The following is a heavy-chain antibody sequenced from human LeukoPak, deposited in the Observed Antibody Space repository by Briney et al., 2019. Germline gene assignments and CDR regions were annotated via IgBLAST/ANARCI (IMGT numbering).Heavy chain of an antibody. CDR3: VRNVVRTGYYDN. CDR1: GYTFTTYA. Sequence: ASVKVSCKASGYTFTTYAIHWVRQAPGQSLEWMGWINAGNGDTAYSQKFQGRVTITRDTSASTAYMQLSGLSSEDTAVYYCVRNVVRTGYYDNWGQGTLVTVSS. V-gene: IGHV1-3*01. CDR2: INAGNGDT. J-gene: IGHJ4*02. D-gene: IGHD2-21*01.